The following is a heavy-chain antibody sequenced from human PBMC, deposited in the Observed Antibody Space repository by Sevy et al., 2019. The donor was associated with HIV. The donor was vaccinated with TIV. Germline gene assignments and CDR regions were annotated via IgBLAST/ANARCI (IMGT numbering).Heavy chain of an antibody. V-gene: IGHV4-59*03. CDR1: GGSIRSYY. D-gene: IGHD1-26*01. CDR3: GELDYHYYHAMDV. CDR2: IDYSGST. J-gene: IGHJ6*02. Sequence: SETLSLTCAVSGGSIRSYYWSWIRQSPGKGLEWIGYIDYSGSTNYNPSLKSRVSMSIDTSTNRFSLKLSTVTAADTALYYCGELDYHYYHAMDVWGQGTTVTVSS.